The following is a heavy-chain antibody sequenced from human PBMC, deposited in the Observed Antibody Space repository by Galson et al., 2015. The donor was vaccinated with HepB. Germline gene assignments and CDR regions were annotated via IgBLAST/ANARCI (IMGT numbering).Heavy chain of an antibody. CDR2: IKEDGSET. J-gene: IGHJ5*02. D-gene: IGHD3-16*01. Sequence: SLRLSCEASGYNFKKYWMHWVRQAPGMGLEWMAKIKEDGSETYYLDSVKGRFTISRDNVKNSLDLQMNSLRADDTAVYFCTRGLEDGNDLFRVWGNRTDFFDPWGQGTLLIVSS. CDR1: GYNFKKYW. V-gene: IGHV3-7*01. CDR3: TRGLEDGNDLFRVWGNRTDFFDP.